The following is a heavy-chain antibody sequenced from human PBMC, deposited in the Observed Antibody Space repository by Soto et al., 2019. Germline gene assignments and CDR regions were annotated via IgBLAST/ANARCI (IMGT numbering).Heavy chain of an antibody. J-gene: IGHJ5*02. D-gene: IGHD1-26*01. CDR2: IYYSGST. Sequence: SETLSLTCTVSGGSSSGSSYYWGWIRQPPGKGLEWIGSIYYSGSTYYNPSLKSRVTISVDTSKNHFSLKLSSVTAADTAVYYCATQEVGGSYVYTFDPWGQGTLVTVSS. CDR1: GGSSSGSSYY. CDR3: ATQEVGGSYVYTFDP. V-gene: IGHV4-39*02.